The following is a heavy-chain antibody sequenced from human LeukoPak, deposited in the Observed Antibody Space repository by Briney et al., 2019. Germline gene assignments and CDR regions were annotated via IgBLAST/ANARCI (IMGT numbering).Heavy chain of an antibody. CDR2: IIPILGIA. J-gene: IGHJ4*02. CDR1: GGTFSSYA. V-gene: IGHV1-69*04. D-gene: IGHD3-22*01. CDR3: APMGDYDSSGWADY. Sequence: SVKVSCKASGGTFSSYAISWVRQAPGQGLEWMGRIIPILGIANYAQKFQGRVTITADKSTSTAYMELSSLRSEDTAVYYCAPMGDYDSSGWADYWGQGTLVTVSS.